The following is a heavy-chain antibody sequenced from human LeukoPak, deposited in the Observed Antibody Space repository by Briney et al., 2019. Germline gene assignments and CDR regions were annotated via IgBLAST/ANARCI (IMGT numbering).Heavy chain of an antibody. V-gene: IGHV3-21*01. CDR2: ISSSSSYI. CDR3: ARSLLWFGANLIWFDS. Sequence: PSETLSLTCAVYGGSFSGYYWSWIRQAPGKGLEWVSSISSSSSYIYYADSVKGRFTISRDNAKNSLYLQMNSLRADDTAVYYCARSLLWFGANLIWFDSWGQGTLVTVSS. D-gene: IGHD3-10*01. CDR1: GGSFSGYY. J-gene: IGHJ5*01.